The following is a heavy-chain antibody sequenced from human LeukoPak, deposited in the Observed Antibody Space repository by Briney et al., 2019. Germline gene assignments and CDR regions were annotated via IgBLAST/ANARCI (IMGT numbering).Heavy chain of an antibody. Sequence: PSETLSLTCAVYGGSFSGYYWSWIRQPAGKGLEWIGRIYTSGSTNYNPSLKSRVTISVDTSKNQFSLKLSSVTAADTAVYYCARQGGWELLWFDPWGQGTLVTVSS. CDR3: ARQGGWELLWFDP. CDR1: GGSFSGYY. J-gene: IGHJ5*02. CDR2: IYTSGST. V-gene: IGHV4-59*10. D-gene: IGHD1-26*01.